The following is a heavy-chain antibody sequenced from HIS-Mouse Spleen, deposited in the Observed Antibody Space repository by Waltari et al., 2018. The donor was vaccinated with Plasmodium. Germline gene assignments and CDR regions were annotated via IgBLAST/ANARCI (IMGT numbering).Heavy chain of an antibody. V-gene: IGHV4-39*07. CDR3: ARDRITGTSYFDY. J-gene: IGHJ4*02. CDR2: IYYSGST. Sequence: QLQLQESGPGLVKPSETLSLTCTVPGGPISSSRYYWGWIRQPPGQGLEWIGSIYYSGSTYYNPSLKSRVTISVDTSKNQFSLKLSSVTAADTAVYYCARDRITGTSYFDYWGQGTLVTVSS. D-gene: IGHD1-7*01. CDR1: GGPISSSRYY.